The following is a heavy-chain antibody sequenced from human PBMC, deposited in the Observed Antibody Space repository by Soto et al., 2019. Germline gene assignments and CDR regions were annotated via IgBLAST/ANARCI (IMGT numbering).Heavy chain of an antibody. D-gene: IGHD5-12*01. J-gene: IGHJ4*02. Sequence: EVQLLESGGGLVQPGGSLRLSCAVSGFTFSSNAMSWVRQAPGKGLEWVSGISGSGGSTYYAVSVKGRFTISRDNSKNTLCLQMNSLRAEDTALYYCAKGEDIAATIVFDYWGQGSLVTVSS. CDR3: AKGEDIAATIVFDY. CDR1: GFTFSSNA. V-gene: IGHV3-23*01. CDR2: ISGSGGST.